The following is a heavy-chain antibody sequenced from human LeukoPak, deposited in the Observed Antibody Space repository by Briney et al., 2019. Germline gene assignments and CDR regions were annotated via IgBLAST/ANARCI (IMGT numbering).Heavy chain of an antibody. Sequence: SETLSLTCTVSGGSISSYYWSWIRQPAGKGLEWIGRIYTSGSTNYNPSLKSRVTMSVDTSKNHFSLKLSSVTAANTAVYYCARDLSSGWYGGYYYYMDVWGKGTTVTVSS. D-gene: IGHD6-19*01. CDR3: ARDLSSGWYGGYYYYMDV. V-gene: IGHV4-4*07. CDR1: GGSISSYY. J-gene: IGHJ6*03. CDR2: IYTSGST.